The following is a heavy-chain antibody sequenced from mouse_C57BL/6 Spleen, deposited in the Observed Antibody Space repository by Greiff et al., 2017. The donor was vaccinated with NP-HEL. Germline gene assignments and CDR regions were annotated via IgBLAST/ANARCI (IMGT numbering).Heavy chain of an antibody. Sequence: EVHLVESGGGLVKPGGSLKLSCAASGFTFSDYGMHWVRQAPEKGLEWVAYISSGSSTIYYADTVKGRFTISRDNAKNTLFLQMTSLRSEDTAMYYCANTLGRDYAMDYWGQGTSVTVSS. CDR1: GFTFSDYG. J-gene: IGHJ4*01. V-gene: IGHV5-17*01. CDR3: ANTLGRDYAMDY. CDR2: ISSGSSTI. D-gene: IGHD4-1*01.